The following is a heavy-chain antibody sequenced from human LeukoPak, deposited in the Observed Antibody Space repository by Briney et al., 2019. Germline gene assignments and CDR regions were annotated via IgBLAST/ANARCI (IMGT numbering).Heavy chain of an antibody. Sequence: GASVKVSCKASGYTFTGYYMHWVRQAPGQGLEWMGWINPNSGGTNYAQKFQGRVTMTRDTSISTAYMELRRLRSDDTAVYYCARETRLNGDSSGYCYHFDYWGQGTLVTVSS. J-gene: IGHJ4*02. CDR1: GYTFTGYY. CDR3: ARETRLNGDSSGYCYHFDY. V-gene: IGHV1-2*02. CDR2: INPNSGGT. D-gene: IGHD3-22*01.